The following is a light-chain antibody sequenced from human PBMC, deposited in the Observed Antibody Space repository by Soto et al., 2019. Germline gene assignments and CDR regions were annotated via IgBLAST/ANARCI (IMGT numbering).Light chain of an antibody. CDR1: QNIYYN. CDR3: LQYHNLWA. J-gene: IGKJ1*01. Sequence: IVMTQSPATLSVSPGESATLSCRASQNIYYNVAWYQHRPGQAPRLLIYRASTRATGVLARFSGSGSGTEFTLTISSLQSEDFTVYSCLQYHNLWAFGQGTKVDI. CDR2: RAS. V-gene: IGKV3-15*01.